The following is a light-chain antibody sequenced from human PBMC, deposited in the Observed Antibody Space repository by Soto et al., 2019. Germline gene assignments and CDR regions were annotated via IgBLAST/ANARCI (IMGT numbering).Light chain of an antibody. Sequence: DIPMTQSPSTLSASVGDRVTITCRASQSISSWLAWYQQKPGKAPKLLIYDASSLESGVPSRFSGSGSGTEFTLTISSLQPDDFATYYCQLGAFGQGTKVEIK. V-gene: IGKV1-5*01. CDR3: QLGA. J-gene: IGKJ1*01. CDR2: DAS. CDR1: QSISSW.